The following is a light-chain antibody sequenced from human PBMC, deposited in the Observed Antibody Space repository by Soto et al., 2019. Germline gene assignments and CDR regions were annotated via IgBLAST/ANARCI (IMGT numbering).Light chain of an antibody. J-gene: IGKJ4*01. V-gene: IGKV3-20*01. CDR2: DAS. CDR1: QTIGTS. CDR3: QQYGSSVT. Sequence: IVMTQSPDTLSLSPGERATLSCRASQTIGTSLAWYQQRPGQAPRLLIFDASRKTFGVPDRFTGSGSGTDFTLTINRLEPEDFGVYFCQQYGSSVTFGGGTKVDIK.